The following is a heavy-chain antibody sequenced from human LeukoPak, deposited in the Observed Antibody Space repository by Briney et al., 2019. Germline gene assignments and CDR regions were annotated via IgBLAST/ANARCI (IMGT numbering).Heavy chain of an antibody. CDR2: INPNSGGT. CDR1: GYTFTGYY. Sequence: ASVKVSCKASGYTFTGYYMHWVRQAPGQGLEWKGRINPNSGGTNYAQKFQGRVTMTRDTSISTAYMELSRLRSDDTAVYYCAGGAAMTYYYYMDVWGKGTTVTVSS. J-gene: IGHJ6*03. CDR3: AGGAAMTYYYYMDV. V-gene: IGHV1-2*06. D-gene: IGHD2-2*01.